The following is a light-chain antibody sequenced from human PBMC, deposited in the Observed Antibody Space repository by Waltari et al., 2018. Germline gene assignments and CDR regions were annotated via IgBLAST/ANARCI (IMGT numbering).Light chain of an antibody. Sequence: QRLSYRANHKIFLAWYQQKPGRPPKLLIFWASTRESGVPDRFSGSGSVTDVTLPISSLQAEDVAIYYCPQYSSSWRFGTGTKVAIK. V-gene: IGKV4-1*01. CDR3: PQYSSSWR. CDR1: QRLSYRANHKIF. CDR2: WAS. J-gene: IGKJ3*01.